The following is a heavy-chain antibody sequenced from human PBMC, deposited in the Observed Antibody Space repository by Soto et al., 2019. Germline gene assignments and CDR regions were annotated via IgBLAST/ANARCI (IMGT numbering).Heavy chain of an antibody. Sequence: EVPLVESGGGLVQPGGSLKLSCAASGFTFSGSAMHWVRQASGKGLEWVGRIRSKPNSYATAYAASVKGRFTISRDDSKKTAYLQMNSLNTEATAVYYCPPVQLGITDYWGQGTLVTVSS. J-gene: IGHJ4*02. V-gene: IGHV3-73*01. CDR2: IRSKPNSYAT. CDR1: GFTFSGSA. D-gene: IGHD7-27*01. CDR3: PPVQLGITDY.